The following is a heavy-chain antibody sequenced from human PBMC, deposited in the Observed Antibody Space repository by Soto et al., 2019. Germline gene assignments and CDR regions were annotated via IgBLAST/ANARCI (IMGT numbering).Heavy chain of an antibody. Sequence: QVQLVQSGAEVKKPGASVKVSFKVSGYTLTELSMHWVRQAPGKGLEWMGGFDPEDGETIYAQKFQGRVTMTEDTHPDTAYMALSSLRSEDTAVYYCATYWGRVLVVPAARSHGAFDIWGQGKMVTVSS. CDR3: ATYWGRVLVVPAARSHGAFDI. J-gene: IGHJ3*02. V-gene: IGHV1-24*01. D-gene: IGHD2-2*01. CDR2: FDPEDGET. CDR1: GYTLTELS.